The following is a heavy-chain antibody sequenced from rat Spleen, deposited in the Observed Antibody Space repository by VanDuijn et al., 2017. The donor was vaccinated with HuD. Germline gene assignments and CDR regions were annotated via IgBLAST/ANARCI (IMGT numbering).Heavy chain of an antibody. CDR2: ISSGGTT. Sequence: QVQLKESGPGLVQPSQTLSLTCTVSGFSLISYAVNWVRQPPGKGLEWIAAISSGGTTYYHSPLKSRLSITRDTSKSQVFLEMNSLQTGDTAIYFCTSFYYYDGSYYYPFPYWGQGTLVTVSS. CDR3: TSFYYYDGSYYYPFPY. CDR1: GFSLISYA. D-gene: IGHD1-12*02. J-gene: IGHJ3*01. V-gene: IGHV2-6*01.